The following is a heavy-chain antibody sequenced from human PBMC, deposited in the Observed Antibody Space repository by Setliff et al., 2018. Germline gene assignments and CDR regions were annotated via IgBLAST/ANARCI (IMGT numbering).Heavy chain of an antibody. CDR2: VHPDGST. J-gene: IGHJ1*01. Sequence: SETLSLTCTVSGGSLSADYYWSWIRQPAGKGLEWIGHVHPDGSTNYNPSLYSRLIISVDTSKNQFSLKLTSVTAADTAVYYCARGRYYESNSYYYEIGYFRHWGQGTLVTVSS. CDR3: ARGRYYESNSYYYEIGYFRH. CDR1: GGSLSADYY. D-gene: IGHD3-22*01. V-gene: IGHV4-61*09.